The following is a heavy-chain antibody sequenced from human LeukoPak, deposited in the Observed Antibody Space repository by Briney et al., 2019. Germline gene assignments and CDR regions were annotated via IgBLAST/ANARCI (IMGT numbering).Heavy chain of an antibody. V-gene: IGHV3-48*03. CDR3: ASPSSTWYYYGMDV. CDR2: ISSSGSTI. J-gene: IGHJ6*02. Sequence: GGSLRLSCAASGFTFSTYEMNWVRQAPGKGLEWVSCISSSGSTIYYADSVKGRFTISRDNAKNSLYLQMNSLRAEDTAVYYCASPSSTWYYYGMDVWGQGTAVTVSS. CDR1: GFTFSTYE. D-gene: IGHD2/OR15-2a*01.